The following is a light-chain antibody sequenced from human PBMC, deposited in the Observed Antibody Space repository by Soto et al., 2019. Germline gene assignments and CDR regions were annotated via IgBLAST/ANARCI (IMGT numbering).Light chain of an antibody. Sequence: DIQMTQSPPSLPAAVGDRVTFTCQASQDIYKYLIWYQQQPGKAPKLLLYDASNLQSGVPSRFSGSGSGTDFTLTISHLQPEDFATYYCQQTYSTPFTVGPGTKVDIK. CDR3: QQTYSTPFT. V-gene: IGKV1-39*01. CDR1: QDIYKY. J-gene: IGKJ3*01. CDR2: DAS.